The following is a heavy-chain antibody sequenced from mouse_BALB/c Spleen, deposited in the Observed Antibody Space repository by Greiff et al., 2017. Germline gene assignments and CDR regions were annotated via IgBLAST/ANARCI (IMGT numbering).Heavy chain of an antibody. Sequence: VQLQQPGAELVKPGASVKLSCKASGYTFTSYWMHWVKQRPGQGLEWIGEIDPSDSYTNYNQKFKGKATLTVDKSSSTAYMQLSSLTSEDSAVYYCARSYGNYPYWYFDVWGAGTTVTVSS. J-gene: IGHJ1*01. CDR1: GYTFTSYW. CDR3: ARSYGNYPYWYFDV. CDR2: IDPSDSYT. D-gene: IGHD2-1*01. V-gene: IGHV1-69*02.